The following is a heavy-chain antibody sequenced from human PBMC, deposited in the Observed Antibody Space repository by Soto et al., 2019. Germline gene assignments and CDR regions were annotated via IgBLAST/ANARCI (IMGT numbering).Heavy chain of an antibody. V-gene: IGHV1-69*04. Sequence: ASVKVSCKASGGTFSSYTISWVRQAPGQGLEWMGRIIPILGIANYAQKFQGRVTITADKSTSTAYMELSSLRSEDTAVYYCARDEGRTVTILYFQHWGQGTLVTVSS. CDR2: IIPILGIA. CDR3: ARDEGRTVTILYFQH. CDR1: GGTFSSYT. D-gene: IGHD4-17*01. J-gene: IGHJ1*01.